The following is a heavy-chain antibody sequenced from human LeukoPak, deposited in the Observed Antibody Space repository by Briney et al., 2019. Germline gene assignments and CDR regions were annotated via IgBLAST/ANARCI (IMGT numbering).Heavy chain of an antibody. V-gene: IGHV4-39*01. J-gene: IGHJ4*02. CDR3: ARHITSYGIDFDY. CDR2: IYYSGST. Sequence: SETLSLTCAVYGGSFSSYYWGWIRQPPGMGLEWIGSIYYSGSTYNNPSLKSRVTISVDTSKNQFSLKLSSVTAADTAVYYCARHITSYGIDFDYWGQGTLVTVSS. CDR1: GGSFSSYY. D-gene: IGHD1-14*01.